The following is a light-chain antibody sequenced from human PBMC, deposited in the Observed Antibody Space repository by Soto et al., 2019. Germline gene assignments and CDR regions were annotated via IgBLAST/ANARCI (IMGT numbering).Light chain of an antibody. J-gene: IGKJ4*01. V-gene: IGKV3-20*01. CDR1: QSVSSSY. Sequence: EIVLTQSPGTRSLSPGERATLSCRASQSVSSSYLAWYQQKPGPAPRLLIYGASSRATGNPDRFSGSGSGTAFTLTISRLEPEDFSVYNCQKYGTSPTFGGGTKVEIK. CDR2: GAS. CDR3: QKYGTSPT.